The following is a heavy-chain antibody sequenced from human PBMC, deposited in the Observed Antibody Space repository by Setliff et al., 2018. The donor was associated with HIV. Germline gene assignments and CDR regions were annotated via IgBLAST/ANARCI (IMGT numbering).Heavy chain of an antibody. CDR1: PFIFSHYW. Sequence: GGSLRLSCAVSPFIFSHYWMTWVRQAPGKGLEWVANIKQDGSETYYVDSVKGRFTISRDNGKNLLYLQMNTLRAEDAAVYYCASARTFYAESALDYWGQGTLVTVSS. J-gene: IGHJ4*02. CDR3: ASARTFYAESALDY. D-gene: IGHD4-17*01. CDR2: IKQDGSET. V-gene: IGHV3-7*03.